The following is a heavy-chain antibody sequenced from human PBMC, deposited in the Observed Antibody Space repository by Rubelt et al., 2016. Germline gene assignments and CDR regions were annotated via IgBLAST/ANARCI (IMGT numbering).Heavy chain of an antibody. J-gene: IGHJ4*02. V-gene: IGHV1-2*02. CDR3: ARVLTSMVRGVTLGY. CDR1: GYTFTGYY. Sequence: QVQLVQSGAEVKKPGASVKVSCKASGYTFTGYYMHWVRQAPGQGLEWMGWINPNSGGTNYAQKFQGRVTMTSDTSISTAYMELSRLRSDDTAVYYCARVLTSMVRGVTLGYWGQGTLVTVSS. D-gene: IGHD3-10*01. CDR2: INPNSGGT.